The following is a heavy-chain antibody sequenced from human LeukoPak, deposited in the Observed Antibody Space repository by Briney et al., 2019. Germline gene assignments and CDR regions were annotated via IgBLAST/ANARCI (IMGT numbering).Heavy chain of an antibody. CDR3: ARDHPNCSSTSCYGRGAFDI. J-gene: IGHJ3*02. CDR2: ISSSSSYI. Sequence: GGSLRLSCAASGFTFSSYSMNWVRQAPGKGLEWVSSISSSSSYIFYADSVKGRFTISRDNAKNSLYLQMNSLRAEDTAVYYCARDHPNCSSTSCYGRGAFDIWGQGTMVTVSS. V-gene: IGHV3-21*01. D-gene: IGHD2-2*01. CDR1: GFTFSSYS.